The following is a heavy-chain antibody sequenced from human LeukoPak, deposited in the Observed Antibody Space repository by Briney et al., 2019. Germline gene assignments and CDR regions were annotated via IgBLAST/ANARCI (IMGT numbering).Heavy chain of an antibody. CDR2: IYSGGST. J-gene: IGHJ4*02. Sequence: GGSLRLSCAASGFTVSSNYMSWVRQAPGKGLEWVSFIYSGGSTYYAGSVKGRFTISRDNSNNTLYLQMNSLRAEDTAVYYCARDRGGYYFDYWGQGTLVTVSS. V-gene: IGHV3-66*01. CDR1: GFTVSSNY. D-gene: IGHD3-3*01. CDR3: ARDRGGYYFDY.